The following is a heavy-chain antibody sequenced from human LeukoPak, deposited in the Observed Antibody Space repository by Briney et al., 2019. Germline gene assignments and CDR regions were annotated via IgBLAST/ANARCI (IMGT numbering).Heavy chain of an antibody. D-gene: IGHD3-10*01. CDR3: ARAGLLFGEVNWFDP. J-gene: IGHJ5*02. CDR2: IYYSGST. V-gene: IGHV4-39*07. CDR1: GGSISSSSYY. Sequence: SETLSLTCTVSGGSISSSSYYWGWIRQPPGKGLEWIGSIYYSGSTYYNPSLKSRVTISVDTSKNQFSLKLSSVTAADTAVYYCARAGLLFGEVNWFDPWGQGTLVTVSS.